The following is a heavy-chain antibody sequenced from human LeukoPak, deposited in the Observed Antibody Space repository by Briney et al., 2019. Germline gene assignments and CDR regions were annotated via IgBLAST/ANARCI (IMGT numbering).Heavy chain of an antibody. V-gene: IGHV3-74*01. CDR1: GFTFRSYW. CDR2: INST. D-gene: IGHD7-27*01. Sequence: GGSLRLSCAPSGFTFRSYWMPWVRQAPGKGLVWVARINSTNYADSVKGRLTISRDNAKNTLYLQVHSLRVEDTAVYYCAREPPGGNWGFDYWGKGTLVTVSS. J-gene: IGHJ4*02. CDR3: AREPPGGNWGFDY.